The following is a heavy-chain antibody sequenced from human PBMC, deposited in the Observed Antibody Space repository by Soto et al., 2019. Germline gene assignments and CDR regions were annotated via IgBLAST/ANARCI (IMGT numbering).Heavy chain of an antibody. CDR2: ISGSGGST. CDR1: GFTFSSYA. V-gene: IGHV3-23*01. CDR3: AKVSKLAIVVGYYIDY. J-gene: IGHJ4*02. Sequence: PGGSLRLSCAASGFTFSSYAMSWVRQAPGKGLEWVSAISGSGGSTYYADSVKGRFTISRDNSKNTLYLQMNSLRAEDTAVYYCAKVSKLAIVVGYYIDYWGQGTLVTVSS. D-gene: IGHD3-22*01.